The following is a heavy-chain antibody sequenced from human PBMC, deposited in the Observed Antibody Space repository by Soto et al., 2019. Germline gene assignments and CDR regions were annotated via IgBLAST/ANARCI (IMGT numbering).Heavy chain of an antibody. Sequence: LSLTCTVSGGSISSSDFYWGWLRQTPGKGLEWVSAISGSGGSTYYADSVKGRFTISRDNSKNTLYLQMNSLRAEDTAVYYCAKDPGEQWLADDAFDIWGQGTMVTVSS. V-gene: IGHV3-23*01. CDR3: AKDPGEQWLADDAFDI. J-gene: IGHJ3*02. CDR2: ISGSGGST. CDR1: GGSISSSD. D-gene: IGHD6-19*01.